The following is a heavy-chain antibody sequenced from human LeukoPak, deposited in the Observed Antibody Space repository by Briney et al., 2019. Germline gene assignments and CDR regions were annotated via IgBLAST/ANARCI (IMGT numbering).Heavy chain of an antibody. J-gene: IGHJ4*02. CDR1: GFTFSSYW. CDR2: IKQDGSEK. D-gene: IGHD3-22*01. V-gene: IGHV3-7*01. CDR3: AKQVNYHDSSGYYYFDY. Sequence: GGSLRLSCAASGFTFSSYWMSWVHQAPGKGLEWVANIKQDGSEKYYVDSVKGRFTISRDNSRNTLYLQMNSLRTEDTAIYYCAKQVNYHDSSGYYYFDYWGQGTLVTVSS.